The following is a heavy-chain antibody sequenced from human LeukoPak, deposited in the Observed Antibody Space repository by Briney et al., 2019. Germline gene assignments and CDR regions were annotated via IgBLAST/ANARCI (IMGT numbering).Heavy chain of an antibody. V-gene: IGHV1-18*01. CDR1: GYTFTSYG. D-gene: IGHD3-22*01. J-gene: IGHJ3*02. Sequence: ASVKVSCKASGYTFTSYGISWVRQAPGQGLEWMGWISVYNGNTNYAQKLQGRVTMTTDTSTSTAYMELRSLRSDDTAVYYCARDLSYDSSGYYRNDAFDIWGQGTMVTVSS. CDR3: ARDLSYDSSGYYRNDAFDI. CDR2: ISVYNGNT.